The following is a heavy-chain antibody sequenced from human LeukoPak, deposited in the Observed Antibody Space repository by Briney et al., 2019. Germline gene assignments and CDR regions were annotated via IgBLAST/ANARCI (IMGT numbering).Heavy chain of an antibody. V-gene: IGHV6-1*01. CDR2: TFYRSKWYN. D-gene: IGHD1-7*01. J-gene: IGHJ4*02. CDR1: GDSVSSNSAA. Sequence: SQTLSLTCDISGDSVSSNSAAWNWIRQSPSRGLEWLGRTFYRSKWYNEYEVSLKSRLTIHADTSKNHFSLQLNSVTLEDTAVYYCARSGGTAIGNYERATFDYWGQGTLVTVSS. CDR3: ARSGGTAIGNYERATFDY.